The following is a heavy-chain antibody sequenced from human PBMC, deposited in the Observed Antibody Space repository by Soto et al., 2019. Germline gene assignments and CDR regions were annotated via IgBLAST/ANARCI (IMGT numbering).Heavy chain of an antibody. Sequence: QVQLVQSGAEVKEPGASVKVSCKASGYTFTSYGLNWVRQAPGQGLAWMGWISAYNGNTNYAQKFQGRVTMTTDTSPSPAYMELRRLRSDDTAVYYWARSGSSGYYLDYWGQVTMVTVSA. CDR2: ISAYNGNT. V-gene: IGHV1-18*01. J-gene: IGHJ4*02. D-gene: IGHD3-22*01. CDR1: GYTFTSYG. CDR3: ARSGSSGYYLDY.